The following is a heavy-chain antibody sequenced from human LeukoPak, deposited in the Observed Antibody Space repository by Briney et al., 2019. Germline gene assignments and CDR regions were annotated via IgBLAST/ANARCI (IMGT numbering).Heavy chain of an antibody. Sequence: SETLSLTCTVSGGSISSYYWSWIRQPAGKGLEWIGRIYTSGGTNYNPSLKSRVTMSVDTSKNQFSLKLSSVTAADTAVYYCARDNSGEEPYYFDYWGQGTLVTVSS. CDR2: IYTSGGT. D-gene: IGHD1-26*01. J-gene: IGHJ4*02. CDR3: ARDNSGEEPYYFDY. V-gene: IGHV4-4*07. CDR1: GGSISSYY.